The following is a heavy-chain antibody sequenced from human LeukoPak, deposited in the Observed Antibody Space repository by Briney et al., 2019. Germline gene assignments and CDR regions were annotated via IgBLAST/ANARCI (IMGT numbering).Heavy chain of an antibody. J-gene: IGHJ4*02. CDR2: IYYSGST. D-gene: IGHD6-19*01. CDR1: GGSISSDY. CDR3: ARGAGWYNY. V-gene: IGHV4-59*01. Sequence: SETLSLTCTVSGGSISSDYWSWIRQPPGKGLEWTGYIYYSGSTRYNPSLKSRVTISVDTSKNQFSLMLSSVTAADTAVYYCARGAGWYNYWGQGILVTVSS.